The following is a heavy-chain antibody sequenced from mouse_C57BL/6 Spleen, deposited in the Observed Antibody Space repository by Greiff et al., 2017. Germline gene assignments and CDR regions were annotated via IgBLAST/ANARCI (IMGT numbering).Heavy chain of an antibody. J-gene: IGHJ2*01. D-gene: IGHD2-4*01. CDR2: IHPNSGST. V-gene: IGHV1-64*01. Sequence: QVQLQQPGAELVKPGASVKLSCKASGYTFTSYWMHWVKQRPGQGLEWIGMIHPNSGSTNYNEKFKSKATLTVDKSSSTAYMQLSSLTSEDSAVYYWARARGYYDCDDGGDFDYWGQGTTLTVSS. CDR1: GYTFTSYW. CDR3: ARARGYYDCDDGGDFDY.